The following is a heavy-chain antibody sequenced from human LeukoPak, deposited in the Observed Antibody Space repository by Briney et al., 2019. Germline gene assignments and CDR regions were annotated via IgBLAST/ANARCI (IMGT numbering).Heavy chain of an antibody. CDR2: IRYDGSNK. CDR1: GFTFSSYA. Sequence: PGGSLRLSCAASGFTFSSYAMSWVRQAPGKGLEWVAFIRYDGSNKYYADSVKGRFTISRDNSKNTLYLQMNSLRAEDTAVYYCAKDPVEIGSFAYYFDYWGQGTLVTVSS. J-gene: IGHJ4*02. V-gene: IGHV3-30*02. CDR3: AKDPVEIGSFAYYFDY. D-gene: IGHD3-10*01.